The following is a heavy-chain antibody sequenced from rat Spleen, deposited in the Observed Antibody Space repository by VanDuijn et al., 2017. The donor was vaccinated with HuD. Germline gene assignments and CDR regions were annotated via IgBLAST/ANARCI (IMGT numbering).Heavy chain of an antibody. V-gene: IGHV5S10*01. D-gene: IGHD1-6*01. Sequence: EVQLVESGGGLVQPGRSLKLSCAASGFTFSDYNMAWVRQSPKKGLEWVATIIYDGSRTFYRDSVKGRCTISRDNAKSTLYLQMDSLRSEDTATYYCATGPRILRLDWFAYWGRGTLVTVSS. CDR3: ATGPRILRLDWFAY. CDR1: GFTFSDYN. J-gene: IGHJ3*01. CDR2: IIYDGSRT.